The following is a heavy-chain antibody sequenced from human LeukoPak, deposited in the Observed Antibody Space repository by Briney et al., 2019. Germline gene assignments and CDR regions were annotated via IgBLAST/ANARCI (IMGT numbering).Heavy chain of an antibody. CDR1: GFTFSSYW. J-gene: IGHJ4*02. D-gene: IGHD4-11*01. Sequence: PGGSLRLSCADSGFTFSSYWMTWVRQAPGKGLEWVANIKEDGREKYYVDSVKGRFTISRDNAESSLYLQMNSLGAEDKALYYCATFSNYDPHFDYWGQGTLVTVSS. V-gene: IGHV3-7*01. CDR2: IKEDGREK. CDR3: ATFSNYDPHFDY.